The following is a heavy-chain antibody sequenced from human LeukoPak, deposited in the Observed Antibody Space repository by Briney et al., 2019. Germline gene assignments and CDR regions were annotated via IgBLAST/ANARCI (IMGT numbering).Heavy chain of an antibody. CDR3: ARSTPQFQDAFDI. D-gene: IGHD1-1*01. CDR2: ISYDGSDK. V-gene: IGHV3-30-3*01. Sequence: QPGGSLRLSCAASGFTFSSYAIHWVRQAPGKGLEWVAVISYDGSDKYYADSVRGRFTISRDNSKNTLYLQMNSLRAEDTAVYYCARSTPQFQDAFDIWGQGTMVTVSS. J-gene: IGHJ3*02. CDR1: GFTFSSYA.